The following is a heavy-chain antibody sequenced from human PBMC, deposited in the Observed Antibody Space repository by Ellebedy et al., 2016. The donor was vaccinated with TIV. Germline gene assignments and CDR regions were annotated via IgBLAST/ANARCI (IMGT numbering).Heavy chain of an antibody. CDR1: GYSFTSYW. CDR2: IYPGDYNT. Sequence: GESLKISCKASGYSFTSYWIGWVRQMPGKGPEWMGIIYPGDYNTRYSTSFQGQVTISADKSISTAYLQWSSLKASDTAMYYCARWDGYNSAFDIWGQGTMVTVSS. J-gene: IGHJ3*02. CDR3: ARWDGYNSAFDI. D-gene: IGHD5-24*01. V-gene: IGHV5-51*01.